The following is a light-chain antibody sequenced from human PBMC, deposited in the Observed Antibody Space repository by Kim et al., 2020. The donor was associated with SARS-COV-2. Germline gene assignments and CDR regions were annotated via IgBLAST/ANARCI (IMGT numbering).Light chain of an antibody. J-gene: IGKJ3*01. CDR3: QQSYITPCT. CDR2: AAS. CDR1: QSISSH. V-gene: IGKV1-39*01. Sequence: DIQMTQSPSTLSASVGDRVTITCRTTQSISSHLNWYQQKPGRAPKLLISAASTLQGGVPSRFSGSGSETDFTLTISSLQPEDFATYFCQQSYITPCTFGPGTKVDSK.